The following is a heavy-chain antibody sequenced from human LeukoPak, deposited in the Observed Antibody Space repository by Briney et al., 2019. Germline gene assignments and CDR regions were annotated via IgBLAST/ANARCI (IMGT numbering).Heavy chain of an antibody. CDR3: ASRKLGNDY. Sequence: TSETLSLTCTISGGSVSDYYWSWIRQSPGKGLEWIGCIYHTGSTSYSPSLKSRVTISADTSQNQFSLELSSVTAADTAVYYCASRKLGNDYWGQGALVTVSS. V-gene: IGHV4-59*02. CDR2: IYHTGST. D-gene: IGHD7-27*01. J-gene: IGHJ4*02. CDR1: GGSVSDYY.